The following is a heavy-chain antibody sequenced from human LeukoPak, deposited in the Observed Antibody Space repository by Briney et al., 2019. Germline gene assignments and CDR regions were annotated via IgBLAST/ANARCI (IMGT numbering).Heavy chain of an antibody. Sequence: PSQTLSLTCTVSGGSISSGGYYWSWIRQHPGKGLEWIGYIYYSGSTYYNPSLKSRVTISVDTSKNQFSLKLSSVTAADTAVYYCARLYCSSTSCSNGWFDPWGQGTLVTVSS. CDR1: GGSISSGGYY. CDR3: ARLYCSSTSCSNGWFDP. J-gene: IGHJ5*02. V-gene: IGHV4-31*03. CDR2: IYYSGST. D-gene: IGHD2-2*01.